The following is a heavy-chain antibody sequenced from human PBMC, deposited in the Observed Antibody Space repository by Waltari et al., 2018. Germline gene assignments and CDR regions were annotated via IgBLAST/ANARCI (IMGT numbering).Heavy chain of an antibody. D-gene: IGHD3-10*01. J-gene: IGHJ3*02. Sequence: EVQLVESGGGLVQPGGSLRLSCAASGFTFSSYSMNWVRQAPGKGLEWVSYISSSSSTIYYADSVKGRFTSSRDNAKNSLYLQMNSLRAEDTAVYYCARDSSDDMVQGVNDAFDIWGQGTMVTVSS. CDR2: ISSSSSTI. V-gene: IGHV3-48*01. CDR3: ARDSSDDMVQGVNDAFDI. CDR1: GFTFSSYS.